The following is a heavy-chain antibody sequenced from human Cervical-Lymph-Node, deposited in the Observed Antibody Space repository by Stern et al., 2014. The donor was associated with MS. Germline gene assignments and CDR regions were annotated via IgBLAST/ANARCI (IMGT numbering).Heavy chain of an antibody. D-gene: IGHD2-15*01. J-gene: IGHJ3*02. CDR2: SSTYNGRT. CDR3: ARGLLGSENAFDI. CDR1: GYTFTSYG. V-gene: IGHV1-18*01. Sequence: QEQLVQSGAEVKKPGASVKVSCKASGYTFTSYGISWVRQAPGQGLEWLGWSSTYNGRTNNAKKLQGRVTMTTDTSTSTAYMELRSLKSDDTAVCYCARGLLGSENAFDIWGQGTMVTVPS.